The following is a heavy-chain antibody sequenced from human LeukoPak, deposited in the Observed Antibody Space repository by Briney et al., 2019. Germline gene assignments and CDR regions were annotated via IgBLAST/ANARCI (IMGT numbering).Heavy chain of an antibody. CDR2: IYYSGSN. D-gene: IGHD3-16*02. J-gene: IGHJ4*02. CDR1: GGSLSSYY. Sequence: PSETLSLTCTVSGGSLSSYYWNWIRQPPGEGLEWIGYIYYSGSNNYNTSLKSRLTISVDTSKNQFSLKLSSVTAADTAVYYCARYVWGSYPTFEDYWGQGTLVTVSS. V-gene: IGHV4-59*01. CDR3: ARYVWGSYPTFEDY.